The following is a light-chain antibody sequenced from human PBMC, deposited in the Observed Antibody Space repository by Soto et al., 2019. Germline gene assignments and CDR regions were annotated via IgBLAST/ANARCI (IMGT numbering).Light chain of an antibody. Sequence: AIQMTQAPSSLSASVGDRVTITCRASQGIRNDLDWYQQKPGKAPKLLIYTASRLQSGVPSRFSGSGSGTDFTLTISSLQPEDFATYYCLQDYNYPWTFGQGTKVEIK. V-gene: IGKV1-6*01. CDR2: TAS. CDR1: QGIRND. J-gene: IGKJ1*01. CDR3: LQDYNYPWT.